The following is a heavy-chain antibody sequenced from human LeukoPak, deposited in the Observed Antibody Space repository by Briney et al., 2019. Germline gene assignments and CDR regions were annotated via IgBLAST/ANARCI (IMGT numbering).Heavy chain of an antibody. V-gene: IGHV3-7*01. CDR1: GFTFSRSW. CDR3: ARTSRETDGSPKSDY. J-gene: IGHJ4*02. CDR2: IKQDGNEK. Sequence: GGSLRLSCAASGFTFSRSWMSWVRQAPGKGLEWVANIKQDGNEKYYVDSVKGRFTISRDNGKNSLYLQMNSLRAEDTAVYYCARTSRETDGSPKSDYWGQGTLVTVSS. D-gene: IGHD5-24*01.